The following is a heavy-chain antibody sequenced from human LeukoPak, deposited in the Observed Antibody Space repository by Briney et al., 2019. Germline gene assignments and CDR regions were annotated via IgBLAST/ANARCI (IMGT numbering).Heavy chain of an antibody. CDR1: GFTFSSYA. CDR3: AKAPTGYCSGGSCYGLDY. CDR2: ISGSGGST. V-gene: IGHV3-23*01. J-gene: IGHJ4*02. Sequence: GGSLRLSCAASGFTFSSYAMSWVRQAPGKGLEWVSAISGSGGSTYYADSVKGRFTISRDNSKNTLYLQMNSLGAEDTAVYYCAKAPTGYCSGGSCYGLDYWGQGTLVTVSS. D-gene: IGHD2-15*01.